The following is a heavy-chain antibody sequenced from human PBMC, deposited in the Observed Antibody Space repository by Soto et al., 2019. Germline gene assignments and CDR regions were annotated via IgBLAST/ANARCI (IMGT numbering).Heavy chain of an antibody. D-gene: IGHD3-10*01. Sequence: SETLSLTCTVSGGSISSYYWSWIRQAAGKGLEWIGRIYTSGSTNYNPSLKSRVTMSVDTSKNQFSLNLSSVTAAADTAVYYCARDRITLANDAFDIWGQGTMVTVSS. CDR2: IYTSGST. CDR3: ARDRITLANDAFDI. V-gene: IGHV4-4*07. CDR1: GGSISSYY. J-gene: IGHJ3*02.